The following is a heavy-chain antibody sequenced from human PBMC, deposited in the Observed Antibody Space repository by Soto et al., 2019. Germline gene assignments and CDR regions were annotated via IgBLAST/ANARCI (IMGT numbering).Heavy chain of an antibody. D-gene: IGHD6-6*01. CDR2: IYPGDPDT. CDR3: ATSITRYSSSSTRADPFDI. V-gene: IGHV5-51*01. Sequence: PGESLKISCKGSGYSFTSYWIGWVRQMPGKGLEWMGIIYPGDPDTRYSPSFQGQVTISADKSISTAYLQWSSLKASDTAMYYCATSITRYSSSSTRADPFDIWGQGTMVTVSS. J-gene: IGHJ3*02. CDR1: GYSFTSYW.